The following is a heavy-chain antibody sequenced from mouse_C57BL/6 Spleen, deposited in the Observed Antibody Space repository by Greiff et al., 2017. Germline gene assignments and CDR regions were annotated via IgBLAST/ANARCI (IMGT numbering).Heavy chain of an antibody. CDR3: ARERGKGNYDYAMDC. Sequence: VQVVESDAELVKPGASVKISCKVSGYTFTDHTIHWMKQRPEQGLEWIGYIYPRDGSTKYNEKFKGKATLTADKSSSTAYMQLNSLTSEDSAVYFCARERGKGNYDYAMDCWGQGTSVTVSS. CDR1: GYTFTDHT. D-gene: IGHD1-1*01. CDR2: IYPRDGST. V-gene: IGHV1-78*01. J-gene: IGHJ4*01.